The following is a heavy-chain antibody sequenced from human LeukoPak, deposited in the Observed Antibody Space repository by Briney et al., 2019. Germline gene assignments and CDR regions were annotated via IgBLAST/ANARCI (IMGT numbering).Heavy chain of an antibody. Sequence: SETLSLTCTVSGVSISNYYWTCIRQPAGKGLEWIVRIYTSGSTDYSPSLKSRVTMSVDTSRNQFSLRLNSVTAADTAIYYCARGLKYCSDGTCHSTYFDFWGQGTLVPVSS. D-gene: IGHD2-15*01. V-gene: IGHV4-4*07. CDR1: GVSISNYY. J-gene: IGHJ4*02. CDR3: ARGLKYCSDGTCHSTYFDF. CDR2: IYTSGST.